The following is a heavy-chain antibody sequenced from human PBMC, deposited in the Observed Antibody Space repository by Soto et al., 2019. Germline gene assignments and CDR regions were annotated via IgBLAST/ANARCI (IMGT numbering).Heavy chain of an antibody. CDR2: IYYSGST. Sequence: QVQLQESGPGLVKPSQTLSLTCTVSGGSISSGDYYWSWIRQTPGKGLEWIGYIYYSGSTYYNPSLKSRVTISVDTSKNQFSLKLSSVTAADTAVYYCASQKNLRNNYYYYYGMDVWGQGTTVTVSS. J-gene: IGHJ6*02. CDR3: ASQKNLRNNYYYYYGMDV. CDR1: GGSISSGDYY. V-gene: IGHV4-30-4*01. D-gene: IGHD1-1*01.